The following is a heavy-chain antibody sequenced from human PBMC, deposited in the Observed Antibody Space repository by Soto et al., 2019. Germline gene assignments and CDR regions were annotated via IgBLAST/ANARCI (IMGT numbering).Heavy chain of an antibody. V-gene: IGHV3-30-3*01. CDR2: ISYDGSNK. CDR1: GFTFSSYA. Sequence: GGSLRLSCAASGFTFSSYAMHWVRQAPGKGLEWVAVISYDGSNKYYADSVKGRFTISRDNSKNTLYLQMNSLRAEDTAVYYCARVPEYSSSWIYFDYWGQGTLVTVSS. D-gene: IGHD6-13*01. CDR3: ARVPEYSSSWIYFDY. J-gene: IGHJ4*02.